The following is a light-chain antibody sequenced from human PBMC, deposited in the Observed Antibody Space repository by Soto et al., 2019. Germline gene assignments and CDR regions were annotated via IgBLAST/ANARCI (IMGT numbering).Light chain of an antibody. CDR3: QQYGSSPLT. CDR1: QSVSSSY. Sequence: IVLTQSRGTVSLSPLVIDTLSFMASQSVSSSYLAWYQQKPGQAPRLLIYGASSRATGIPDRFSGSGSGTDFPLTISRLEPEDFAVYYCQQYGSSPLTFGGGTKVDIK. CDR2: GAS. V-gene: IGKV3-20*01. J-gene: IGKJ4*01.